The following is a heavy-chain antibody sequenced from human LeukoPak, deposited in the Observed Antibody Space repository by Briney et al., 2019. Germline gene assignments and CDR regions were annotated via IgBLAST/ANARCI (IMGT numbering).Heavy chain of an antibody. Sequence: ASETLSLTCTVSGGSISSSSYYWGWIRQPPGKGLGWIGSIYYSGSTYYNPSLKSRVTISVDTSKNQFSLKLSSVTAADTAVYYCARAWSWFDPWGQGTLVTVSS. CDR3: ARAWSWFDP. J-gene: IGHJ5*02. D-gene: IGHD3-3*01. V-gene: IGHV4-39*01. CDR2: IYYSGST. CDR1: GGSISSSSYY.